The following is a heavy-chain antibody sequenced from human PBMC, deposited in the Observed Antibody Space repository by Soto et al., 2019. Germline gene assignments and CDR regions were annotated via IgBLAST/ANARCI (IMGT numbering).Heavy chain of an antibody. CDR2: ISYDGSNK. CDR1: GFTFSSYA. CDR3: ARDDYDFWSGYHHGYYYYGMDV. J-gene: IGHJ6*02. D-gene: IGHD3-3*01. Sequence: GGSLRLSCAASGFTFSSYAMHWVRQAPGKGLEWVAVISYDGSNKYYADSVKGRFTISRDNSKNTLYLQMNSLRAEDTAVYYCARDDYDFWSGYHHGYYYYGMDVWGQGTTVTVSS. V-gene: IGHV3-30-3*01.